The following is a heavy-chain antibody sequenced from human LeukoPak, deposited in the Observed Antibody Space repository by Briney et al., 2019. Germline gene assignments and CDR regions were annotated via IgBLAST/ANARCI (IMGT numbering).Heavy chain of an antibody. Sequence: GGSLRLSCAASEFTFSRYDIIWVRQAPGKGLEWVSWITGSGGAVKYTGSVKGRFTISRDNAKKSVYLQMNSLRVEDTAVYYCARNGGGLDYWGQGTLVTVSS. J-gene: IGHJ4*02. CDR1: EFTFSRYD. CDR2: ITGSGGAV. D-gene: IGHD3-16*01. CDR3: ARNGGGLDY. V-gene: IGHV3-48*03.